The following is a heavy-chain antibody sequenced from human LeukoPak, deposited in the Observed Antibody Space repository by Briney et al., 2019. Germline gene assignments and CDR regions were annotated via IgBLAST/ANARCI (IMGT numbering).Heavy chain of an antibody. V-gene: IGHV3-33*01. J-gene: IGHJ4*02. CDR2: IWSDGSYK. Sequence: GRSLRLSCAASGFTFSKYGMHWVRQAPGKGLEWVAVIWSDGSYKNYADAVKGRFSISRHNSKNTLYLQMNSLRADDTAVYYCTREASKGYYDTSGYYYDYWGQGTLVTVSS. D-gene: IGHD3-22*01. CDR1: GFTFSKYG. CDR3: TREASKGYYDTSGYYYDY.